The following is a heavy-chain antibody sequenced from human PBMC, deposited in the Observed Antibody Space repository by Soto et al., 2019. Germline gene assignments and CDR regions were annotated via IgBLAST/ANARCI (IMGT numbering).Heavy chain of an antibody. J-gene: IGHJ3*02. CDR1: GFTFSSYS. CDR2: ISSSSSYI. D-gene: IGHD6-13*01. Sequence: GGSLRLSCAASGFTFSSYSMNWVRQAPGKGLEWVSSISSSSSYIYYADSVKGRFTISRDNAKNSLYLQMNSLRAEDTAVYYCARGYSRGGGAFDIWGQGTMVTVSS. V-gene: IGHV3-21*01. CDR3: ARGYSRGGGAFDI.